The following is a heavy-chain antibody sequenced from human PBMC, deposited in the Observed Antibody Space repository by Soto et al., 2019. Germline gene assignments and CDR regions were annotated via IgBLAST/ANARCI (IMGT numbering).Heavy chain of an antibody. J-gene: IGHJ6*02. CDR3: ASQGGLICSSTSCSLFSKTYYYYYGMDV. CDR1: GGSFSGYY. CDR2: INHSGST. D-gene: IGHD2-2*01. Sequence: SETLSLTCAVYGGSFSGYYWSWIRQPPGKGLEWIGEINHSGSTNYNPSLKSRVTISVDTSKNQFSLKLSSVTAADTAVYYCASQGGLICSSTSCSLFSKTYYYYYGMDVWGQGTTVTVSS. V-gene: IGHV4-34*01.